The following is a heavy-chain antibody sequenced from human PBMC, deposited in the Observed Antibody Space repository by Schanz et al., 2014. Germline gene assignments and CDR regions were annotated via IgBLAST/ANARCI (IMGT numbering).Heavy chain of an antibody. CDR1: GFTFSSYA. V-gene: IGHV3-23*01. CDR3: VSSGSYSSYAF. CDR2: INSVGSNT. D-gene: IGHD3-10*01. J-gene: IGHJ4*02. Sequence: EVQLLESGGGLVQPGGSLRLSCAASGFTFSSYAMSWVRQAPGKGLEWVARINSVGSNTDYADSVKGRFTISRDNSRDTVYLQMNSLRADDTAVYHCVSSGSYSSYAFWGQGTLVTVSS.